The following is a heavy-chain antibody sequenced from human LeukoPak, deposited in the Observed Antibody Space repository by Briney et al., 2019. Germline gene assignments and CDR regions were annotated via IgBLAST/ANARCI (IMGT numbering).Heavy chain of an antibody. CDR1: GGSISSYH. Sequence: SETLSFTCTVSGGSISSYHWSWIRQPPGKGLEWIGYIYYSGSTNYNPSLKSRVTISVDTSKNQFSLKVNSVTAADTAMYYCARHPFSDGFDIWGQGAMVTVSS. CDR3: ARHPFSDGFDI. J-gene: IGHJ3*02. CDR2: IYYSGST. V-gene: IGHV4-59*08.